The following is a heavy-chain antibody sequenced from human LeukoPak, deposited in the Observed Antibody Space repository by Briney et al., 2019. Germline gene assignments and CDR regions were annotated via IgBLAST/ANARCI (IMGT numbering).Heavy chain of an antibody. CDR1: GFTFSSYA. CDR2: ISGSGEST. Sequence: GGSLRLSCEASGFTFSSYAMIWVRQAPGKGLEWVSGISGSGESTYYADSVKGRFTISRDNSKNALHLQMNSLRAEDTAVHYCAKDEEGYLGYCSSTSCYASDYWGQGTLVTVSS. CDR3: AKDEEGYLGYCSSTSCYASDY. D-gene: IGHD2-2*01. J-gene: IGHJ4*02. V-gene: IGHV3-23*01.